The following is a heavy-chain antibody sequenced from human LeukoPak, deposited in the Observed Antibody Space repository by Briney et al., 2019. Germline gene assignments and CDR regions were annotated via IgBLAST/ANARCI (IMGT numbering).Heavy chain of an antibody. Sequence: KPSGTLSLTCTVSGYSISSGYYWGWIRQPPGKGLEWIGSIYHSGSTYYNPSLKSRVTISVDTSKNQFSLKLSSVTAADTAVYYCARGITMPTWSQGTLVTVSS. J-gene: IGHJ5*02. V-gene: IGHV4-38-2*02. D-gene: IGHD3-10*01. CDR3: ARGITMPT. CDR2: IYHSGST. CDR1: GYSISSGYY.